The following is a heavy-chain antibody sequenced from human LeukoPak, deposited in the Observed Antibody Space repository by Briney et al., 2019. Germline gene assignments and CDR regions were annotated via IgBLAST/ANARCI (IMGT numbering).Heavy chain of an antibody. CDR2: IYSGGST. J-gene: IGHJ4*02. CDR1: GFTVSSNY. D-gene: IGHD3-22*01. Sequence: GGSLGLSCAASGFTVSSNYMSWVRQAPGKGLEWVSVIYSGGSTYYADSVKGRFTISRDNSKNTLYLQMNSLRAEDTAVYYCARDPPRSGYAVYFDYWGQGTLVTVSS. V-gene: IGHV3-53*01. CDR3: ARDPPRSGYAVYFDY.